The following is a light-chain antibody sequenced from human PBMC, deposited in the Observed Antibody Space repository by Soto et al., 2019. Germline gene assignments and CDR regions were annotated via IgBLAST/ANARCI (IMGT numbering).Light chain of an antibody. J-gene: IGKJ5*01. V-gene: IGKV3-11*01. CDR1: QSVSSS. Sequence: EIVLTQSPATLSSSPGERATLSCRASQSVSSSLAWYQQKPGQAPRLLIYGASNRAGGIPARFNGSGSGTDFTLTISRLEPEEFAVYYCQQRSNWPVTFGQGTRLEIK. CDR3: QQRSNWPVT. CDR2: GAS.